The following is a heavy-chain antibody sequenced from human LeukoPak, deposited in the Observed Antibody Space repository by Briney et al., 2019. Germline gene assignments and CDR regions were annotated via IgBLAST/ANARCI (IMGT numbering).Heavy chain of an antibody. J-gene: IGHJ4*02. CDR3: AKVGSGYYDHLDF. V-gene: IGHV3-64*04. D-gene: IGHD3-22*01. Sequence: GGSLRLSCSASGFTFNRFYLHWVRQAPGKGLEFVSHISSNGATTYYADSVKGRFTISRDNSKNTLYLQMNSLRVEDTAVYYCAKVGSGYYDHLDFWGQGILVTVSS. CDR2: ISSNGATT. CDR1: GFTFNRFY.